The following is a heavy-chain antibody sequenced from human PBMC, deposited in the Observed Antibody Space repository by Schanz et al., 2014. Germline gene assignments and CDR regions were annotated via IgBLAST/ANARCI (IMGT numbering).Heavy chain of an antibody. V-gene: IGHV1-69*04. CDR3: ARDRRRYCSTASCLHDNWFDP. CDR2: IISILGIP. CDR1: GGTFSSFG. J-gene: IGHJ5*02. Sequence: VQLEQSGAEVKKPGSSVKVSCKASGGTFSSFGINWVRQAPGQGLEWMGRIISILGIPNYAQKFQGRVTFTADKSTSTAYMELTSLRSEDTAVYYCARDRRRYCSTASCLHDNWFDPWGQGTLVIVSS. D-gene: IGHD2-2*01.